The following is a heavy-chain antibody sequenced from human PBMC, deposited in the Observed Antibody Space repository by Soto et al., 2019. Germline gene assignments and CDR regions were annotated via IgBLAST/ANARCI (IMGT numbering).Heavy chain of an antibody. CDR3: ARVDSLDFPRDSSHYRVFSF. V-gene: IGHV3-7*01. J-gene: IGHJ3*01. D-gene: IGHD3-16*02. Sequence: PGGSLRLSCAASGFTFNNYWMSWVRQAPGKGLEWVASLKEDGSAKYYVDSVKGRFTISRDNAKNSLFLQMDSLRAEDTAVYYCARVDSLDFPRDSSHYRVFSFWGRGTMVIVSS. CDR2: LKEDGSAK. CDR1: GFTFNNYW.